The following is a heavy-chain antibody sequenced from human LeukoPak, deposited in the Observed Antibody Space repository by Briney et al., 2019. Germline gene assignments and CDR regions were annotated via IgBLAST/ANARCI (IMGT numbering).Heavy chain of an antibody. J-gene: IGHJ4*02. CDR1: GFTFSSYW. CDR3: ARKSASGNYPLDY. V-gene: IGHV3-23*01. Sequence: GGSLRLSCAASGFTFSSYWMSWVRQAPGKGLEWVSVISADSATTFYADSVKGRFTISRDNAKNTVFLQMSSLRAEDTALYYCARKSASGNYPLDYWGQGTLVTVSS. D-gene: IGHD3-10*01. CDR2: ISADSATT.